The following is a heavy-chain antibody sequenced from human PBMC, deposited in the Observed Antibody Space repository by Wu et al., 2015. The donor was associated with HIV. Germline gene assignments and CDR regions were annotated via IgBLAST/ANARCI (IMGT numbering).Heavy chain of an antibody. CDR2: ISAYNGNT. CDR3: ARDQGAMTTVTDRAFDI. V-gene: IGHV1-18*01. J-gene: IGHJ3*02. D-gene: IGHD4-17*01. CDR1: GYTFTSYG. Sequence: QVQLVQSGAEVKKPGASVKVSCKASGYTFTSYGISWVRQAPGQGLEWMGWISAYNGNTNYAQKLQGRVTMTTDTSTSTAYMELRSLRSDDTAVYYCARDQGAMTTVTDRAFDIWGQGTMVTVSS.